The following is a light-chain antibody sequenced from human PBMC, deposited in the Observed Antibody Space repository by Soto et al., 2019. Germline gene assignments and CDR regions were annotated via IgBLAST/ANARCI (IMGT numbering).Light chain of an antibody. CDR2: DAS. V-gene: IGKV3-11*01. CDR1: QSVKNF. CDR3: QQRINGWT. Sequence: ETVLTQSPATLSLSPGERATLSCRASQSVKNFLAWYQQKPGQAPRLLIYDASNRATGIPARFSGSGSGTDFTLTISSLEPEDCAVYYCQQRINGWTFGQGTKVEIK. J-gene: IGKJ1*01.